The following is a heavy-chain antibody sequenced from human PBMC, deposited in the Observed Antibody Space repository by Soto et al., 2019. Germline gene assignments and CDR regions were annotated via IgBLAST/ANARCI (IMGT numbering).Heavy chain of an antibody. J-gene: IGHJ6*02. CDR2: IIPIFGTA. Sequence: QVQLVQSGAEVKKPGSSVKVSCKASGGTFSSYAISWVRQAPGQGLEWMGGIIPIFGTATYAQKFQGRVTITADESTSTAHMELSSLRSEDTAVYYCARAPGYCSGGSCLRTYYYYYGMDVWGQGTTVTVSS. V-gene: IGHV1-69*01. CDR1: GGTFSSYA. CDR3: ARAPGYCSGGSCLRTYYYYYGMDV. D-gene: IGHD2-15*01.